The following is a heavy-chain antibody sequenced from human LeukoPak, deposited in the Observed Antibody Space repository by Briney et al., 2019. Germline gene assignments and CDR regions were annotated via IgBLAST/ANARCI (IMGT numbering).Heavy chain of an antibody. Sequence: SVKVSCKASGYTFTGYYMHWVRQAPGQGLEWMGGIIPIFGTANYAQKFQGRVTITADKSTSTAYMELSSLRSEDTAVYYCARESDRGLDYWGQGTLVTVSS. V-gene: IGHV1-69*06. D-gene: IGHD2-15*01. CDR3: ARESDRGLDY. CDR2: IIPIFGTA. J-gene: IGHJ4*02. CDR1: GYTFTGYY.